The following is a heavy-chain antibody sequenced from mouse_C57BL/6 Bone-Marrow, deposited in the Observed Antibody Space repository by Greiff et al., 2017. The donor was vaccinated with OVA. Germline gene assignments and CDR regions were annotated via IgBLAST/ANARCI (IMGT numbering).Heavy chain of an antibody. CDR2: IYPGDGDT. V-gene: IGHV1-82*01. CDR3: ARFDGYPFAY. J-gene: IGHJ3*01. CDR1: GYAFSSSW. Sequence: LQESGPELVKPGASVKISCKASGYAFSSSWMNWVKQRPGKGLEWIGRIYPGDGDTNYNGKFKGKATLTADKSSSTAYMQLSSLTSEDSAVYCCARFDGYPFAYWGQGTLVTVSA. D-gene: IGHD2-3*01.